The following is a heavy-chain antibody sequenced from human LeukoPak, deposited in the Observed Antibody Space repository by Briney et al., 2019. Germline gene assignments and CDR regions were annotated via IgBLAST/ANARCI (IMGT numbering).Heavy chain of an antibody. Sequence: GGSLRLSCAASGFTFSSYEMNWVRQAPGKGLEWVSYISSSGSTIYYADSVKGRFTISRDSAKNSLYLQMNSLRAEDTAVYYCARDWKGIDYWGQGTLVTVSS. D-gene: IGHD1-1*01. V-gene: IGHV3-48*03. CDR2: ISSSGSTI. CDR3: ARDWKGIDY. CDR1: GFTFSSYE. J-gene: IGHJ4*02.